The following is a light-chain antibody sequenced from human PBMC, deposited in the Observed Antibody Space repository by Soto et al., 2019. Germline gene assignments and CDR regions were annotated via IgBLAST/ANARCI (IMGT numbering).Light chain of an antibody. Sequence: SVLTQPPSASGTPGQRVNISCFGSSSNIGSKTVNWYQQLPGTVPKLLIYNSYQRPSGVPDRFSASKSGTSASLAISGLQSEDEADYYCSSWDASLNGHVFGTGTKVTVL. J-gene: IGLJ1*01. V-gene: IGLV1-44*01. CDR2: NSY. CDR1: SSNIGSKT. CDR3: SSWDASLNGHV.